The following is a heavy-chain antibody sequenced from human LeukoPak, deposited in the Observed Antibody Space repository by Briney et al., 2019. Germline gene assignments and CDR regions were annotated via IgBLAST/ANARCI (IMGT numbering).Heavy chain of an antibody. V-gene: IGHV3-23*01. Sequence: GGSLRLSCAASGFTFSRNGMTWVRQAPGKGLEWVSAISGSGGNTYYADSVKGRFTISRDNAKNSLYLQMNSLRAEDTAVYYCARPPLRLGYYFDYWGQGTLVTVSS. J-gene: IGHJ4*02. CDR3: ARPPLRLGYYFDY. D-gene: IGHD5/OR15-5a*01. CDR1: GFTFSRNG. CDR2: ISGSGGNT.